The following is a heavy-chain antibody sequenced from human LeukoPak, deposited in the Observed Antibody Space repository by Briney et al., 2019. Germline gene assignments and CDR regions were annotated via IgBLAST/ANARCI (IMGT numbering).Heavy chain of an antibody. CDR2: ISYDGSNK. V-gene: IGHV3-30*18. CDR3: AKDYYYDSSGYYYVNYFDY. CDR1: GFTFSSYG. Sequence: GGSLRLSCAASGFTFSSYGMHWVRQAPGKGLEWVAVISYDGSNKYYADSVKGRFTISRDKSKNTLYLQMNSLRAEDTAVYYCAKDYYYDSSGYYYVNYFDYWGQGTLVTVSS. D-gene: IGHD3-22*01. J-gene: IGHJ4*02.